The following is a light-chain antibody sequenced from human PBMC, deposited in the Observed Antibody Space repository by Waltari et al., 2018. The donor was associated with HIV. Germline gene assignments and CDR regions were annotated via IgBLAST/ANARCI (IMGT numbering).Light chain of an antibody. V-gene: IGLV2-8*01. CDR3: SSYAGSNNVI. CDR1: TSDVGGYSF. J-gene: IGLJ2*01. Sequence: QSALAQPHSASVSPGQSVPISCTGTTSDVGGYSFVSWYQQHPGKPPKLMIYEVSTRPSGVPDRFSGSKSGNAASLTVSGLQAEDEADYYCSSYAGSNNVIFGGGTKLTVL. CDR2: EVS.